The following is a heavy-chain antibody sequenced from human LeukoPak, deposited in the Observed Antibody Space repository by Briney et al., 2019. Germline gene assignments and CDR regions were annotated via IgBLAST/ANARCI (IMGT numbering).Heavy chain of an antibody. V-gene: IGHV1-24*01. CDR1: GYTLTELS. J-gene: IGHJ3*02. CDR3: ATDSRSSWYDAFDI. CDR2: FDPEDGET. D-gene: IGHD6-13*01. Sequence: ASVKVSCKVSGYTLTELSMHWVRQAPGKGLEWMGGFDPEDGETIYAQKFQGRVAMTEDTSTDTAYMELSSLRSEDTAVYYCATDSRSSWYDAFDIWGQGTMVTVSS.